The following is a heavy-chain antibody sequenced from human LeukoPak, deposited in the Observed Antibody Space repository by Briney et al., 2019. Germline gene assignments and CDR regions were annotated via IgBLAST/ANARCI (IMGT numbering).Heavy chain of an antibody. CDR2: IYYSGST. CDR1: GGSISSGGYY. J-gene: IGHJ4*02. Sequence: SETLSLTCTVSGGSISSGGYYWSWIRQDPGKGLEWIGYIYYSGSTYYNPSLKSRVTISVDTSKNQFSLKLSSVTAADTAVYYCARDQEGSGYRFDYWGQGTLVTVSS. CDR3: ARDQEGSGYRFDY. D-gene: IGHD3-22*01. V-gene: IGHV4-31*03.